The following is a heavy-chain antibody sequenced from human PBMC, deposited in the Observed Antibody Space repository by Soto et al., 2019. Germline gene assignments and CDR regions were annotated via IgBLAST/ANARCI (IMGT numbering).Heavy chain of an antibody. V-gene: IGHV4-39*01. CDR3: VSQRPTVPTQASFDY. Sequence: SETLSLTCTVSGGAVTNSSYYWGWSRQAPGKGLEWIGIVYYRGRSYSKSSVKSRVTISVDTSKNRFSLSLNSVTASDTAVYFCVSQRPTVPTQASFDYWGPGALVTVSS. J-gene: IGHJ4*02. CDR2: VYYRGRS. CDR1: GGAVTNSSYY. D-gene: IGHD2-21*01.